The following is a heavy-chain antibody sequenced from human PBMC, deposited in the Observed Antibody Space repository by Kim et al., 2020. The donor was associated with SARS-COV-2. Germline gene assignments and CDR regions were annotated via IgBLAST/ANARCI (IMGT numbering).Heavy chain of an antibody. J-gene: IGHJ6*02. CDR2: ISYDGSNK. V-gene: IGHV3-30*18. Sequence: GGSLRLSCAASGFTFSSYGMHWVRQAPGKGLEWVAVISYDGSNKYYADSVKGRFTISRDNSKNTLYLQMNSLRAEDTAVYYCAKDIGIAVAGTWSYGMDVWGQGTTVTVSS. CDR1: GFTFSSYG. D-gene: IGHD6-19*01. CDR3: AKDIGIAVAGTWSYGMDV.